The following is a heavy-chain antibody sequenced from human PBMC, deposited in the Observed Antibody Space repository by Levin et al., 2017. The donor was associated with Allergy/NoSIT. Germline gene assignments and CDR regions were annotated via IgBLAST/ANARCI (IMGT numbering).Heavy chain of an antibody. CDR3: ARSSYFHENGPLGY. Sequence: NASETLSLTCAVSGGPISSSNWWSWVRQSPGKGLEWIGEIHHSGSTKYNPSLKSRVTISVDNYKNLCSLRFSSVTAADTAVYYCARSSYFHENGPLGYWGQGTLVSVSS. J-gene: IGHJ4*02. V-gene: IGHV4-4*02. CDR1: GGPISSSNW. D-gene: IGHD2-8*01. CDR2: IHHSGST.